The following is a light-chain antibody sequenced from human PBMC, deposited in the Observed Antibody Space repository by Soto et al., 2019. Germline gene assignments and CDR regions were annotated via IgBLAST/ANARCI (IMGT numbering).Light chain of an antibody. CDR3: ASWDSRLHAEV. CDR1: SSNVGNDY. J-gene: IGLJ3*02. CDR2: ATD. V-gene: IGLV1-51*02. Sequence: QSVLTQPPSVSAAPGQKVTFSCSGSSSNVGNDYVSWFRQLPGTAPKLLIYATDKRPSGIPDRFSGSKSGTSATLAITGLQTGDEADYYCASWDSRLHAEVFGGGTKVTVL.